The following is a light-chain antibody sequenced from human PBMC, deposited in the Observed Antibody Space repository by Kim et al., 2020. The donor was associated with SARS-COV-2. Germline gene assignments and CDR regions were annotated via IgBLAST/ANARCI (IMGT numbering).Light chain of an antibody. CDR3: QQYNSYPRT. CDR1: QDMSHY. Sequence: ASVGDRVTIACRASQDMSHYVAWFQQKPGKAPKSLIYAASNLQTGVPSRFSGSGSGTDFTLTISSLQSEDFATYYCQQYNSYPRTFGQGTKVDIK. V-gene: IGKV1-16*01. CDR2: AAS. J-gene: IGKJ1*01.